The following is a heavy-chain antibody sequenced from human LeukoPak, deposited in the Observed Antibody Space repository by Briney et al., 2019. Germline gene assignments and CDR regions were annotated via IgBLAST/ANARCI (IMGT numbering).Heavy chain of an antibody. J-gene: IGHJ5*02. V-gene: IGHV4-61*08. CDR2: VHYSGSA. Sequence: SETLSLTCTVSGGSISSGGYYWSWIRQPPGKGLEWIGEVHYSGSANYNPSLKSRVTISVDTSKNQFSLKLSSVTAADTAVYYCARKFYGDYSNWFDPWGQGTLVTVSS. D-gene: IGHD4-17*01. CDR1: GGSISSGGYY. CDR3: ARKFYGDYSNWFDP.